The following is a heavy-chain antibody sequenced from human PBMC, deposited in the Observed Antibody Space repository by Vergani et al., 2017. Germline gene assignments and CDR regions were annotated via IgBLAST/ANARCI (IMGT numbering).Heavy chain of an antibody. Sequence: EVQLLESGGGLVQPGGSLRLSCAASGFTFDDYTMHWVRHAPGQGLEWVSLISWDGGSTYYADSVKGRFTISRDNSKNSLYLQTNSLTTEDTALYYCANDTGSGSYGSLGRWGQGTLVTVSS. CDR1: GFTFDDYT. D-gene: IGHD1-26*01. CDR2: ISWDGGST. CDR3: ANDTGSGSYGSLGR. V-gene: IGHV3-43*01. J-gene: IGHJ4*02.